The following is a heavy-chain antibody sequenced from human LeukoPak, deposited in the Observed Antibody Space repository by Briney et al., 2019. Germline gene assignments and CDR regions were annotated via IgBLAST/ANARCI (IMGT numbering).Heavy chain of an antibody. CDR3: ARHGDYGDYFDY. Sequence: SETLSLTCTVSGGSISSGGYYWSWIRQHPGKGLEWIGYIYYSGSTYYNPSLKSRVTISVDTSKNQFSLKLSSVTAADTAVYYCARHGDYGDYFDYWGQGTLVTVSS. V-gene: IGHV4-31*03. D-gene: IGHD4-17*01. CDR1: GGSISSGGYY. J-gene: IGHJ4*02. CDR2: IYYSGST.